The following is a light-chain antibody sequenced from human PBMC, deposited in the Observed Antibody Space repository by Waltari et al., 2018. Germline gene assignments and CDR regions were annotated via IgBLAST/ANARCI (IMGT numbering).Light chain of an antibody. CDR2: GVS. CDR3: LSYSGRSDYV. CDR1: RPNVSGYNL. Sequence: QSALTQPASVSGSPGQAISISCTGTRPNVSGYNLPSWYHQYPAKAPELIIFGVSGRPSGISNRLSGSKSGNTATLTISGLQAEDEADYYCLSYSGRSDYVFGTGTRV. V-gene: IGLV2-23*02. J-gene: IGLJ1*01.